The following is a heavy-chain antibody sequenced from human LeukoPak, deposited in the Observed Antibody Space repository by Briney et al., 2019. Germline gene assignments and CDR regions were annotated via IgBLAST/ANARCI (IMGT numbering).Heavy chain of an antibody. Sequence: GGSLRLSCAVSGFPVSSNHMRWVRQAPGKGLEWVSIISSGGTTYYPDSVKGRFTISRDNSKNTLYLQMNSLRAEDTAVYYCANWGPLIAHGYWGQGTLVTVSS. CDR2: ISSGGTT. CDR1: GFPVSSNH. J-gene: IGHJ4*02. V-gene: IGHV3-53*01. D-gene: IGHD7-27*01. CDR3: ANWGPLIAHGY.